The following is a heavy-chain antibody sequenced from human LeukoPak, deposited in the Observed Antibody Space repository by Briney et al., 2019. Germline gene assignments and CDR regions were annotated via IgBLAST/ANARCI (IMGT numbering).Heavy chain of an antibody. CDR3: ARDIYKGSGSYSYFDY. V-gene: IGHV3-30-3*01. CDR1: GFTFSTYV. D-gene: IGHD3-10*01. Sequence: GGSLRLSCTASGFTFSTYVMHWVRQAPGKGLEWVAVISYDGTNKYYADSMKGRFTISRDNSKNTLYLQMNSLRAEDTAVYYCARDIYKGSGSYSYFDYWGQGTLVTVSS. J-gene: IGHJ4*02. CDR2: ISYDGTNK.